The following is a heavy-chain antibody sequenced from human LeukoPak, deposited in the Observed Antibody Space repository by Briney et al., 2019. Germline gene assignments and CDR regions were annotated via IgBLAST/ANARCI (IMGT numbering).Heavy chain of an antibody. CDR2: IIPILGIA. D-gene: IGHD1-26*01. CDR1: GGTFSSYA. CDR3: ARDKDSGSIDLDAFDI. J-gene: IGHJ3*02. V-gene: IGHV1-69*04. Sequence: GASVKVSCKASGGTFSSYAISWVRQAPGQGLEWMGRIIPILGIANYAQKFQGRVTITADKSTSTAYMELSSLRSEDTAVYYCARDKDSGSIDLDAFDIWGQGTMVTVSS.